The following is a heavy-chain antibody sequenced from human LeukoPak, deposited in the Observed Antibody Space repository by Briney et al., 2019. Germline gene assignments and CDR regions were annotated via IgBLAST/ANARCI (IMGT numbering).Heavy chain of an antibody. V-gene: IGHV3-72*01. D-gene: IGHD1-26*01. CDR2: VRDKANSYST. CDR3: VRAGGSGNYYTHYSDF. CDR1: GFTFSDHY. Sequence: PGGSLRLSCAASGFTFSDHYMDWVRQAPGEGLEWVGRVRDKANSYSTAYAASVEGRFTISRDDSKNSLYLQMNSLKIEDTAVYYCVRAGGSGNYYTHYSDFWGRGALVTVSS. J-gene: IGHJ4*02.